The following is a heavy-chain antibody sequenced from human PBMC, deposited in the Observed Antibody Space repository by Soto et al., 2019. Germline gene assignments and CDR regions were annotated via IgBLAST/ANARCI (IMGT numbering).Heavy chain of an antibody. CDR3: ATVAAVAGNADPYYYYGMDV. D-gene: IGHD6-19*01. CDR1: AYTLTELS. CDR2: FDPEDGET. Sequence: GASVKVSCKVSAYTLTELSMHWVRQAPGKGLEWMGGFDPEDGETIYAQKFQGRVTMTEDTSTDTAYMELSSLSSEDTAVYYSATVAAVAGNADPYYYYGMDVWGQGTTVTVSS. J-gene: IGHJ6*02. V-gene: IGHV1-24*01.